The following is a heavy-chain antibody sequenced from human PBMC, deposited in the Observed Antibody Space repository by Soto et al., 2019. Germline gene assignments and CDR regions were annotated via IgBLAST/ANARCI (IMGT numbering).Heavy chain of an antibody. J-gene: IGHJ4*02. CDR1: GFNFRGYG. V-gene: IGHV3-33*01. Sequence: QVQLVESGGGVVQPGRSLRLSCAASGFNFRGYGMHWVRQAPGKGLEWVAITRHDGSNTYYADSVRGRFTISRDNSKNTLYLQMNSLRVEDTAVYYCARDGVGATTYFGYFDYWGRGTPITVSS. D-gene: IGHD1-26*01. CDR3: ARDGVGATTYFGYFDY. CDR2: TRHDGSNT.